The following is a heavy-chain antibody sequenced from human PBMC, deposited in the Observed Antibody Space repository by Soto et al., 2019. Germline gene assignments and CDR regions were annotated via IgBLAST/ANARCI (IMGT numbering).Heavy chain of an antibody. CDR1: GYTFTSYG. CDR2: ISAYNGDT. Sequence: QVQLVQSGAEVKKPGASVKVSCKASGYTFTSYGISWVRQARGQGLEWMGWISAYNGDTNYVQKLQGRGTMTTDTSTSTAYMELRSLSSDDTAVYYCAREGSGTLTLEYWGQGTLVTVSS. D-gene: IGHD1-26*01. J-gene: IGHJ4*02. V-gene: IGHV1-18*01. CDR3: AREGSGTLTLEY.